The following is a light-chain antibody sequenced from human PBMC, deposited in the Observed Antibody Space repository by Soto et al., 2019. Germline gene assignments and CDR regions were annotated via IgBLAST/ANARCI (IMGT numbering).Light chain of an antibody. CDR2: GNI. CDR1: SSNIGAGYD. V-gene: IGLV1-40*01. J-gene: IGLJ1*01. Sequence: QSVLTQPPSVSGAPGQRVTISCTGSSSNIGAGYDVHWYQQRPGTAPKLLIFGNINRPSGVPDRFSGSKSGNTASLTISGLQAEDEANYYCNSYTTLSNRVFGTGTKVTVL. CDR3: NSYTTLSNRV.